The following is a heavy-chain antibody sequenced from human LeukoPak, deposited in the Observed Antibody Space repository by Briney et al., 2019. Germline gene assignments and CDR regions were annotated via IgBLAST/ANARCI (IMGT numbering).Heavy chain of an antibody. CDR2: IYYSGST. V-gene: IGHV4-39*07. Sequence: SETLSLTCTVSGGSISSSSYYWGWIRQPPGKGLEWIGSIYYSGSTYYNPSLKSRVTLSVDTSKNQFSLSLSSVTAADTAVYFCARGDSGVRWFDPWGQGTLVTVSS. J-gene: IGHJ5*02. CDR1: GGSISSSSYY. CDR3: ARGDSGVRWFDP. D-gene: IGHD2-15*01.